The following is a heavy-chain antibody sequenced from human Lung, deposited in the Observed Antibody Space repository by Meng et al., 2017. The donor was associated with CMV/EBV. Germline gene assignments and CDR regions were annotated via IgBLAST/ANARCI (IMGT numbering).Heavy chain of an antibody. CDR2: IYHSGST. J-gene: IGHJ4*02. D-gene: IGHD6-19*01. CDR1: GGSISSSNW. CDR3: ASFPPPGKQWLVTDY. Sequence: VELQGSVPGRVKPSGTLSLTCAVSGGSISSSNWWSWVRQPPGKGLEWIGEIYHSGSTNYNPSLKSRVTISVDKSKNQFSLKLSSVTAADTAVYYCASFPPPGKQWLVTDYWGQGTLVTVSS. V-gene: IGHV4-4*02.